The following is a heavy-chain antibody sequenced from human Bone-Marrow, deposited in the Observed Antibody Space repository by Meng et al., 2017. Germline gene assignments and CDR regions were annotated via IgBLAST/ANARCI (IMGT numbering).Heavy chain of an antibody. V-gene: IGHV4-34*01. Sequence: QVPLQRWAAGLSKPSDALSLACVVAGGSFSDYYCSWIRQPPGKGLEWIGEINHSGSTNYNPSLESRATISVDTSQNNLSLKLSSVTAADSAVYYCARGPTTMAHDFDCCGQGTLVTVSS. CDR3: ARGPTTMAHDFDC. J-gene: IGHJ4*02. CDR2: INHSGST. CDR1: GGSFSDYY. D-gene: IGHD4-11*01.